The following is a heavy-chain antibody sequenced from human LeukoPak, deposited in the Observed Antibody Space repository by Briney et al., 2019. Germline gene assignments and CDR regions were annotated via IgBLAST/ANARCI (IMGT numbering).Heavy chain of an antibody. Sequence: PSETLSLTCTVSGGSISNYYWSWLRQPPGKGLEWIGRIYTSGSTNYNPSLKSRVTLSVDTSKNQFSLKLSSVTAADTAVYYCARGGGTPPFVDIWGQGTMVTVSS. CDR1: GGSISNYY. J-gene: IGHJ3*02. CDR3: ARGGGTPPFVDI. V-gene: IGHV4-4*07. D-gene: IGHD1-26*01. CDR2: IYTSGST.